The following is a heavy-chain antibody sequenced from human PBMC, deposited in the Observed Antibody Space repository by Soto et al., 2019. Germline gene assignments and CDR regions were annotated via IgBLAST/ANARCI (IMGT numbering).Heavy chain of an antibody. CDR3: ARAASALL. V-gene: IGHV1-46*01. Sequence: QVQLVQSGPEVKKPGASVKVSCKASGYTFMNYHMHWVRQAPGRGLEWLGKINPIGGTTTYAQRFQGRVTMTSGTSTSTVYMEMRSLGTGDTAVYYCARAASALLWGPGTQVTVSS. CDR1: GYTFMNYH. J-gene: IGHJ4*02. D-gene: IGHD6-13*01. CDR2: INPIGGTT.